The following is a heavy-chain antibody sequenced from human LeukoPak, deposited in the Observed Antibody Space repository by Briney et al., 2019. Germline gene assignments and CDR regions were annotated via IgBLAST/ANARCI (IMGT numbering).Heavy chain of an antibody. Sequence: GESLKISCKGSGYSFTSYWIGWVRQMPGKGLEWMGIIYPGDSDTRYSPSFQGQVTISADKSISTAYLQWSSLKASDTAMYYCARTVPRLNDCFDPWGQGTLVTVSS. CDR3: ARTVPRLNDCFDP. V-gene: IGHV5-51*01. D-gene: IGHD1-1*01. CDR2: IYPGDSDT. CDR1: GYSFTSYW. J-gene: IGHJ5*02.